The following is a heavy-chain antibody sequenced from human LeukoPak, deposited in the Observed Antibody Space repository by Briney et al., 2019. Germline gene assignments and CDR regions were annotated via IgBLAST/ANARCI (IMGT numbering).Heavy chain of an antibody. J-gene: IGHJ6*02. CDR2: IKSKSDGGTT. Sequence: PGGSLRLSCAASGFTFNNAWMSWVRQAPGKCLQWVGHIKSKSDGGTTDYAAPVKGRFTISSDYSKNTLYLQMNSLKTEDTAVYYCSTADYCGSTSCYDYYYYGVDVWGQGTTVTVSS. D-gene: IGHD2-2*01. CDR3: STADYCGSTSCYDYYYYGVDV. CDR1: GFTFNNAW. V-gene: IGHV3-15*01.